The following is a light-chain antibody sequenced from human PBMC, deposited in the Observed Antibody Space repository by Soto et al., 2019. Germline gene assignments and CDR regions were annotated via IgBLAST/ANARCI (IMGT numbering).Light chain of an antibody. V-gene: IGLV1-40*01. CDR1: SSNIGAGYD. J-gene: IGLJ1*01. CDR3: QSYDSSLSGYV. Sequence: QAAVTQPPSVSGAPGQRVTISCTGSSSNIGAGYDVHWYQQLPGTAPKLLIFGYTSRPSGVPDRFSGSKSGTSASLAITGLQAEDEADYYCQSYDSSLSGYVFGTGTKLTVL. CDR2: GYT.